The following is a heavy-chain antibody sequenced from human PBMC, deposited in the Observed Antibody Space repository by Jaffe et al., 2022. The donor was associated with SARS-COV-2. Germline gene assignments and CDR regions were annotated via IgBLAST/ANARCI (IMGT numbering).Heavy chain of an antibody. V-gene: IGHV1-46*04. Sequence: QVQLVQSGAEVKKPGASVKVSCKASGYTFTSYYMHWVRQAPGQGLEWMGIINPSGGSTSYAQKLQGRVTMTRDTSTSTVYMELSSLRSEDTAVYYCARAGTYYDILTPDYYYYYMDVWGKGTTVTVSS. J-gene: IGHJ6*03. CDR2: INPSGGST. CDR1: GYTFTSYY. CDR3: ARAGTYYDILTPDYYYYYMDV. D-gene: IGHD3-9*01.